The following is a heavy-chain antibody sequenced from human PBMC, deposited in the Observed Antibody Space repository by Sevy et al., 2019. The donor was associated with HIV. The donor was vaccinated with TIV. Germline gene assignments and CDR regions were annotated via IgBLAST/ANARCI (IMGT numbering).Heavy chain of an antibody. CDR3: ARHRYYGSGSYYNWGAFDI. CDR1: GFTFSSYW. D-gene: IGHD3-10*01. CDR2: IKQDGSEK. J-gene: IGHJ3*02. Sequence: GGSLRLSCAASGFTFSSYWMSWVRQAPGKGLEWVANIKQDGSEKYYVDSVKGRFTMSRDNAKNSLYLQMNSLRAEDTAVYYCARHRYYGSGSYYNWGAFDIWGQGTMVTVSS. V-gene: IGHV3-7*01.